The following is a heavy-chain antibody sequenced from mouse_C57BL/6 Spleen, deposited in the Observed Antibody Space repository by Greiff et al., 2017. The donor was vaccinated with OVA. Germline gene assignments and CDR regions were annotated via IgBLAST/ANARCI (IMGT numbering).Heavy chain of an antibody. V-gene: IGHV1-82*01. CDR1: GYAFSSSW. J-gene: IGHJ2*01. CDR3: ARDYGSSPYDFDY. Sequence: QVQLQQSGPELVKPGASVKISCKASGYAFSSSWMNWVKQRPGKGLEWIGRIYPGDGGTNYNGKFKGKATLTADKSSSTAYMQLSSLTSEDSAVYFCARDYGSSPYDFDYWGQGTTLTVSS. CDR2: IYPGDGGT. D-gene: IGHD1-1*01.